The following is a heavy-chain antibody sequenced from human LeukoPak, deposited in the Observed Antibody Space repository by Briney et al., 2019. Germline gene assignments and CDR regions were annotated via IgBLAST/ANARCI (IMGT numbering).Heavy chain of an antibody. CDR2: INPSGGST. V-gene: IGHV1-46*01. J-gene: IGHJ5*02. CDR1: GYTFTSYY. Sequence: ASVKVSCKASGYTFTSYYMHWVRQAPGQGLEWIGIINPSGGSTSYAQKFQGRVTMTRDMSTSTVYMELSSLRSEDTAVYYCAWAGTTPWFDPWGQGTLVTVSS. D-gene: IGHD1-1*01. CDR3: AWAGTTPWFDP.